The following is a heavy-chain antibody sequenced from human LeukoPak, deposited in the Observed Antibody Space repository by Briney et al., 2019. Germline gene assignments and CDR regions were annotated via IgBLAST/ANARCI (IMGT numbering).Heavy chain of an antibody. Sequence: GGSLRLSCAASGFTFSSYAMSWGRQAPGKGLEWVSAISGSGGSTYYADSVKGRFTLSRDNPNNTLYLQMNSLRADDTAVYDCAKAGPSYCSGGSCYPGRAFDIWGQGTMVTVSS. CDR3: AKAGPSYCSGGSCYPGRAFDI. J-gene: IGHJ3*02. CDR2: ISGSGGST. V-gene: IGHV3-23*01. CDR1: GFTFSSYA. D-gene: IGHD2-15*01.